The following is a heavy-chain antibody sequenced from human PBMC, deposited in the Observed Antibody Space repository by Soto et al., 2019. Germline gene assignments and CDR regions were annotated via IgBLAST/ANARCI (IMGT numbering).Heavy chain of an antibody. CDR3: ARHPFEGGYYVPRYFQH. J-gene: IGHJ1*01. Sequence: EVQLVQSGAEVKKPGESLKISCKGSGYSFTSYWIGWVRQMPGKGLEWMGIIYPGDSDTRYSPSFQGQVTISADKSISXXYLQWSSRKASDTAMYYCARHPFEGGYYVPRYFQHWGQGTLVTVSS. CDR1: GYSFTSYW. V-gene: IGHV5-51*01. D-gene: IGHD3-22*01. CDR2: IYPGDSDT.